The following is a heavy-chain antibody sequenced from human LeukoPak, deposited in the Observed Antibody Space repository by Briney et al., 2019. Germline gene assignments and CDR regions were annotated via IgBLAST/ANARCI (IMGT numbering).Heavy chain of an antibody. CDR3: ARVRWLQRRRLSWYFDY. Sequence: SETLSLTCAVYGGAFRGYYWSWIRQPPGKGLEWIGEINHRGTTNYNPSLKSRDSISVDTSKNQFSLKLRSVTGADTAVYYCARVRWLQRRRLSWYFDYWGQGTLVAVSS. J-gene: IGHJ4*02. V-gene: IGHV4-34*01. CDR1: GGAFRGYY. D-gene: IGHD5-24*01. CDR2: INHRGTT.